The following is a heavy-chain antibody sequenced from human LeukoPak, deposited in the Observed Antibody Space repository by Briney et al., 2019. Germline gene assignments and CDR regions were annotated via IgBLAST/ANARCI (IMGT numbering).Heavy chain of an antibody. J-gene: IGHJ4*02. D-gene: IGHD5-18*01. CDR3: ARDEDTAMDY. CDR1: GGTFSSYA. V-gene: IGHV1-69*05. CDR2: IIPIFGTA. Sequence: ASVKVSCEASGGTFSSYAISWVRQAPGQGLEWMGRIIPIFGTANYAQKFQGRVTITTDESTSTAYMELSSLRSEDTAVYYCARDEDTAMDYWGQGTLVTVSS.